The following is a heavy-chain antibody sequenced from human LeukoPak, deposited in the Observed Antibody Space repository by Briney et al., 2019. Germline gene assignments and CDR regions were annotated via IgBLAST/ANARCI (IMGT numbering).Heavy chain of an antibody. CDR3: ATSLQHSLAMYV. CDR2: IGSDSKP. CDR1: RFTYSVYA. Sequence: GGSLRLSCEASRFTYSVYAMTWARQAPGRGLEWVSSIGSDSKPHYSESVKGRFAISRDNHKSRLFLQLNSLRAEDTALYYCATSLQHSLAMYVWGQGTTVTVSS. J-gene: IGHJ6*02. V-gene: IGHV3-23*05. D-gene: IGHD6-13*01.